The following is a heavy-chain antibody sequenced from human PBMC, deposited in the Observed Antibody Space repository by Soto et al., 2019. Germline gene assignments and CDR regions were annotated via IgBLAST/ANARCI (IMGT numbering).Heavy chain of an antibody. Sequence: QITLKESGPTRVRPTQTLTLTCTFSGFSLTTLRAGVGWIRQPPGKALEWLGFIYWDANKRYNTSLNNRLNITKCTSKNLVVLTMTNMDPVDTATYYCAHRFYPYDGAWDWGMFDYWGQGALVTVSS. CDR3: AHRFYPYDGAWDWGMFDY. CDR1: GFSLTTLRAG. J-gene: IGHJ4*02. CDR2: IYWDANK. V-gene: IGHV2-5*02. D-gene: IGHD7-27*01.